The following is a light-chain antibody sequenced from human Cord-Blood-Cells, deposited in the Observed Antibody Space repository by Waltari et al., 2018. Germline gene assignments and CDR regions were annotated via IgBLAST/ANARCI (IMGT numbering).Light chain of an antibody. Sequence: EIVLTQSPGTLSLSPGERATLSCRASQSVSSSYFAWYQKKPGQAPRLLIYGASSRATGIPDRFSGSGSGTDFTLTISRREPGDFAVYYCQQYGSSPYTFGQGTKLEIK. CDR3: QQYGSSPYT. V-gene: IGKV3-20*01. J-gene: IGKJ2*01. CDR2: GAS. CDR1: QSVSSSY.